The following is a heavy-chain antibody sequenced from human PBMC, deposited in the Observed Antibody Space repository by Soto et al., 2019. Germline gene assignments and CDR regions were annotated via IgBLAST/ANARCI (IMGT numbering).Heavy chain of an antibody. CDR3: AREYTAWPLAYGLDV. CDR1: GFNFSTHS. V-gene: IGHV3-21*01. Sequence: GSLRLSCVGSGFNFSTHSINWVRQAPGKGLEWVSPISSRSDIYYADSVKGRFTISRDNAKNSVSLQMNSLRAEDTAVYYCAREYTAWPLAYGLDVWGQGTTVTVSS. D-gene: IGHD2-2*02. J-gene: IGHJ6*02. CDR2: ISSRSDI.